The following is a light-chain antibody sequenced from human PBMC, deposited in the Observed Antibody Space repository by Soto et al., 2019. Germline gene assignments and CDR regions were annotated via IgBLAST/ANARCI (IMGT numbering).Light chain of an antibody. V-gene: IGKV1-33*01. CDR1: QDISNH. CDR2: DTS. Sequence: DIQMTQSPSSLSASVGDRVTITCQASQDISNHLNWYQQKPGKAPKLLIYDTSNLKTGVPSRFSGSGSGTDFTCTVSSLQPEDIATYYCQQYDNLRETFGQGTKVQIK. CDR3: QQYDNLRET. J-gene: IGKJ1*01.